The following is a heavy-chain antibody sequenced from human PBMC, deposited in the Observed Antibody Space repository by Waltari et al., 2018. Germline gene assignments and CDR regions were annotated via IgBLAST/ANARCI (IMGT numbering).Heavy chain of an antibody. CDR1: GFTLSTYD. Sequence: EAQLEESGGGLVQPGGSLRLSCGASGFTLSTYDMNWVRQAPGKGLEWLSSITSSVYIIYYADSVQGRVTISRDNAKNALYLQMNSLRVADTAVYYCARDSAPGGKSLYFDCWGQGTLVTVSS. CDR2: ITSSVYII. D-gene: IGHD2-8*02. J-gene: IGHJ4*02. V-gene: IGHV3-48*03. CDR3: ARDSAPGGKSLYFDC.